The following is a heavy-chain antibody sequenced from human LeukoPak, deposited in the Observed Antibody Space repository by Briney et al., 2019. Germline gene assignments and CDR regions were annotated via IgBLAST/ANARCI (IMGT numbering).Heavy chain of an antibody. CDR3: IRVTVYGSGSDAY. V-gene: IGHV3-74*01. Sequence: GGSLRLSCAASGFTFSSYWMHWVRQAPGKGLVWVSVISSDGSITDYADSVKGRFTISRDNAKNTLYLQMNGLRAEDTALYYCIRVTVYGSGSDAYWGQGTLVTVSS. CDR2: ISSDGSIT. J-gene: IGHJ4*02. CDR1: GFTFSSYW. D-gene: IGHD6-19*01.